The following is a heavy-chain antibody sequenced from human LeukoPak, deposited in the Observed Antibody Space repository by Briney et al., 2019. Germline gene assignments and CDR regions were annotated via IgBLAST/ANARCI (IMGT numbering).Heavy chain of an antibody. CDR2: ISNDGNNK. D-gene: IGHD6-19*01. V-gene: IGHV3-30*18. CDR3: ANGGMVVATTGY. CDR1: GFTFSSYG. Sequence: PGGSLRLSCAASGFTFSSYGMHWVRQAPGKGLEWVAVISNDGNNKYYAESVKGRFTISRGNSKNTLYLQMNSLRAEDTAVYYCANGGMVVATTGYWGQGTLVTVSS. J-gene: IGHJ4*02.